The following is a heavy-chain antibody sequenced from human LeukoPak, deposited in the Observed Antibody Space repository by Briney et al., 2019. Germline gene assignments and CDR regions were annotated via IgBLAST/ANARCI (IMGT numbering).Heavy chain of an antibody. CDR2: ISSSSSYI. J-gene: IGHJ4*02. D-gene: IGHD2-15*01. V-gene: IGHV3-21*01. Sequence: GGSLRLSCAASGFTFSSYSMNWVRQAPGKGLEWVSSISSSSSYIYYADSVKGRFTISRDNAKNSLYLQMNSLRADDTAVYYCARVGGYCSGGSCDGAFDYWGQGTLVTVSS. CDR3: ARVGGYCSGGSCDGAFDY. CDR1: GFTFSSYS.